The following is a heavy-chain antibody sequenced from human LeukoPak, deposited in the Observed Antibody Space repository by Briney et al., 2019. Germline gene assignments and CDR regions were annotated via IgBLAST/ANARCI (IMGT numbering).Heavy chain of an antibody. Sequence: GGSLRLSCAASGFTFSSYAMSWVRQAPGKGLEWVAVIWYDGSNKYYADSVKGRFTISRDNSKNTLYLQMNSLRAEDTAVYYCAIQWLAPTADYWGQGTLVTVSS. D-gene: IGHD6-19*01. V-gene: IGHV3-33*08. CDR1: GFTFSSYA. CDR2: IWYDGSNK. J-gene: IGHJ4*02. CDR3: AIQWLAPTADY.